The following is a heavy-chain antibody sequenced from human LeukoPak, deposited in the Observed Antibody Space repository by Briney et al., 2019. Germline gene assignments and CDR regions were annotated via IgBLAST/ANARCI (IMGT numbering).Heavy chain of an antibody. CDR1: GFTFSAYS. CDR2: ISSSGSYI. CDR3: ARDFPYSGRYHHWFDP. D-gene: IGHD1-26*01. J-gene: IGHJ5*02. Sequence: GGSLRLSCAASGFTFSAYSINWVRQAPGRGLEWVSSISSSGSYIYYADSVKGRFTISRDNGKNSLSLQMNSLRAEDTAVYYCARDFPYSGRYHHWFDPWGQGTLVTVSS. V-gene: IGHV3-21*01.